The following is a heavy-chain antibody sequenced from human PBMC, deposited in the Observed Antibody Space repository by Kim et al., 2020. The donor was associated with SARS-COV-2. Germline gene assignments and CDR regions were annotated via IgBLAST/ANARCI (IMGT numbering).Heavy chain of an antibody. Sequence: ASVKVSCKASGYTFTSYAMHWVRQAPGQRLEWMGWINAGNGNTKYSQKFQGRVTITRDTSASTAYMELSSLRSEDTAVYYCARGQLRYFDWLENFDYWGQGTLVTVSS. J-gene: IGHJ4*02. CDR2: INAGNGNT. D-gene: IGHD3-9*01. V-gene: IGHV1-3*01. CDR1: GYTFTSYA. CDR3: ARGQLRYFDWLENFDY.